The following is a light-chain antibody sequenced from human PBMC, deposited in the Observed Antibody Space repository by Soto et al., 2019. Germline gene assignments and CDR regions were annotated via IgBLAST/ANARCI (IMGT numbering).Light chain of an antibody. J-gene: IGKJ1*01. CDR1: QSVRSW. CDR3: QQYNSYPWT. V-gene: IGKV1-5*01. Sequence: IQMTQSPSSLSASVGDRVTITCRASQSVRSWLAWYQQKPGRAPKFLIYDASSLESGVPSRFSGSGSGTEFTLTISSLQPDDFATYYCQQYNSYPWTFGQGTKVDIK. CDR2: DAS.